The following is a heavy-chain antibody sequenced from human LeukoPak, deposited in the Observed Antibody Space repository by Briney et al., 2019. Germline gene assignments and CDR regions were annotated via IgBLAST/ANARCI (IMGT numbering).Heavy chain of an antibody. V-gene: IGHV1-8*01. CDR1: GYTFTSYD. CDR3: ARGKAYYDILTGYSAYYFDY. J-gene: IGHJ4*02. Sequence: ASVKVSCKASGYTFTSYDINWVRQATGQGLEWMGWMNPNSGNTGYAQKFQGRVTMTRNTSISTAYMELSSLGSEDTAVYYCARGKAYYDILTGYSAYYFDYWGQGTLVTVSS. D-gene: IGHD3-9*01. CDR2: MNPNSGNT.